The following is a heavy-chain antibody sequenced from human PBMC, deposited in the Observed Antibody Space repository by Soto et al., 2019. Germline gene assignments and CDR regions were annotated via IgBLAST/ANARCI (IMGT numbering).Heavy chain of an antibody. Sequence: GGSLRLSCAASGFTFSSYGMHWVRQAPGKGLEWVAVISYDGSNKYCADSVKGRFTISRDNSKNTLYLQMNSLRAEDTAVYYCAKVGFPAQVVVVPAAMHFDYWGQGTLVTVS. V-gene: IGHV3-30*18. D-gene: IGHD2-2*01. J-gene: IGHJ4*02. CDR2: ISYDGSNK. CDR3: AKVGFPAQVVVVPAAMHFDY. CDR1: GFTFSSYG.